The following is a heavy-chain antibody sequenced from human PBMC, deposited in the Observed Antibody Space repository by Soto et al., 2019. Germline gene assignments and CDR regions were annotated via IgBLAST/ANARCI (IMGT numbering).Heavy chain of an antibody. D-gene: IGHD2-15*01. CDR2: IWYDGSNK. V-gene: IGHV3-33*01. CDR3: ARDWKSVVVAATHWVPFDY. Sequence: QVQLVESGGGVVQPGRSLRLSCAASGFTFSSYGMHWVRQAPGKGLEWVAVIWYDGSNKYYADSVKGRFTISRDNSKNTLYLQMNSLRAEDTAVYYCARDWKSVVVAATHWVPFDYWGQGTLVTVSS. J-gene: IGHJ4*02. CDR1: GFTFSSYG.